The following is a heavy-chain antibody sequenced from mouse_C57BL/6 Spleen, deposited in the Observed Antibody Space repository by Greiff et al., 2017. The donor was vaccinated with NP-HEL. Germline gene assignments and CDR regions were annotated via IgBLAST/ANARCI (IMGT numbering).Heavy chain of an antibody. CDR1: GYTFTSYW. Sequence: VQLQQSGTVLARPGASVKMSCKTSGYTFTSYWMHWVKQRPGQGLEWIGAIYPGSSDTSYNQKFKGKAKLTAVTSASTAYMELSSLTNEDSAVYYCTGRGLGLYAMGDWGKGASVTVA. D-gene: IGHD4-1*01. CDR3: TGRGLGLYAMGD. V-gene: IGHV1-5*01. J-gene: IGHJ4*01. CDR2: IYPGSSDT.